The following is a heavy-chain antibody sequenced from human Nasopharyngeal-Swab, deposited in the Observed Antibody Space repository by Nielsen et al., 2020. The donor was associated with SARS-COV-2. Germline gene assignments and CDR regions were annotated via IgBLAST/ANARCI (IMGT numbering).Heavy chain of an antibody. J-gene: IGHJ5*02. V-gene: IGHV1-2*06. CDR3: ARSCATVGCPFDP. CDR1: GYTFSDYF. CDR2: ISPNSGGT. D-gene: IGHD2-15*01. Sequence: ASVKVSCKTSGYTFSDYFIHWVRQAPGQGLEWMGRISPNSGGTNFAQKFRGRVTVTRDASISTAYLELTGLTPDDTAAYYCARSCATVGCPFDPWGQGTLVTVSS.